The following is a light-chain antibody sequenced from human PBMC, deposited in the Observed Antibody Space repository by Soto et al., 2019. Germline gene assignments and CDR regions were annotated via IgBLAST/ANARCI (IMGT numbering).Light chain of an antibody. V-gene: IGKV1-39*01. CDR1: QSINRY. Sequence: DLPMTQSPPSLSASVGDRVTITCRASQSINRYLNWYEHKPGKAPKLLIYAASSLQTGVPSRFSGSGSGTDFTLTISSLQPEDFATYFCQQSFSTPYTFGQGTKLEIK. CDR2: AAS. CDR3: QQSFSTPYT. J-gene: IGKJ2*01.